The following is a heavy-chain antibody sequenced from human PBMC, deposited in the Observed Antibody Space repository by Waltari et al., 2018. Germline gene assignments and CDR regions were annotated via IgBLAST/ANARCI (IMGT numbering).Heavy chain of an antibody. J-gene: IGHJ4*02. CDR1: GFIFSSYW. V-gene: IGHV3-74*01. CDR3: VRDASWNIDY. Sequence: VQLVESGGGLVQPGGSLRLACAASGFIFSSYWLHWVRQVPGKGLVWNSRIRGVGSFTDYADSVRGRFTIYRDNAKTTLYLQMNSLGAEDTAVYFCVRDASWNIDYWGQGTLVTVSS. CDR2: IRGVGSFT. D-gene: IGHD1-1*01.